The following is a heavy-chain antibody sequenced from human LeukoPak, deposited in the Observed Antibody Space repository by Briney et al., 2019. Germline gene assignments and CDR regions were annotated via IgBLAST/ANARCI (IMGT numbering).Heavy chain of an antibody. CDR3: VRGSVAVAGPTDY. CDR2: ISYDGSNK. D-gene: IGHD6-19*01. J-gene: IGHJ4*02. Sequence: PGESLRLPCAASGFTFSNYAMHWVRQTPGKGLEWVAVISYDGSNKYYADSVKGRFTISRDNSENTLYLQINSLRLEDSALYYCVRGSVAVAGPTDYWGQGTLVTVSS. V-gene: IGHV3-30*04. CDR1: GFTFSNYA.